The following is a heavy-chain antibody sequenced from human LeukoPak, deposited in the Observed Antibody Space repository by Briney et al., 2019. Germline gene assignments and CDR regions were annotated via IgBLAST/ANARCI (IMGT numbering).Heavy chain of an antibody. Sequence: PSETLSLTCTVSGGSISSYYWSWIRQPPGKGLEWIGYIYHSGSTNYNPSLKSRVTISIDTSKTQFSLKLSSVTAADTAVYYCARHGSGSNRGYFDYGGQGPGVPVPS. V-gene: IGHV4-59*08. CDR2: IYHSGST. D-gene: IGHD1-26*01. CDR3: ARHGSGSNRGYFDY. J-gene: IGHJ4*02. CDR1: GGSISSYY.